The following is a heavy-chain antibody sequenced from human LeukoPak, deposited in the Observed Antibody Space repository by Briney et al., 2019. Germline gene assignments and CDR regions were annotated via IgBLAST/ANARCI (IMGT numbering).Heavy chain of an antibody. CDR2: INHSGST. CDR1: GGSFSVYY. J-gene: IGHJ4*02. V-gene: IGHV4-34*01. Sequence: SETLSLTCAVYGGSFSVYYWSWIRQPPGKGLEWIGEINHSGSTNYNPSLKSRVTISVDTSKNQFSLKLSSVTAADTAVYYCARGSIPRNNSIAVAATERYYFDYWGQGTLVTVSS. CDR3: ARGSIPRNNSIAVAATERYYFDY. D-gene: IGHD6-19*01.